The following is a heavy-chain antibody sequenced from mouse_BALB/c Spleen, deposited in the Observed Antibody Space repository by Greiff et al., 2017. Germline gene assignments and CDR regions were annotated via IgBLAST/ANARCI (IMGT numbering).Heavy chain of an antibody. CDR1: GYAFSSYW. V-gene: IGHV1-80*01. CDR3: ANYGSSLYYAMDY. Sequence: QVQLQQSGAELVRPGSSVKISCKASGYAFSSYWMNWVKQRPGQGLEWIGQIYPGDGDTNYNGKFKGKATLTADKSSSTAYMQLSSLTSEDSAVYFCANYGSSLYYAMDYWGQGTSVTVSS. CDR2: IYPGDGDT. D-gene: IGHD1-1*01. J-gene: IGHJ4*01.